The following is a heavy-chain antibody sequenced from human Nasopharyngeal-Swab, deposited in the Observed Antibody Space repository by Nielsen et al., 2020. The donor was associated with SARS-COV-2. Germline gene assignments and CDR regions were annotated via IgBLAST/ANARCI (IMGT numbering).Heavy chain of an antibody. D-gene: IGHD3-10*01. CDR3: AKDHFYDSGSYDRLYFDF. CDR1: GFTLSDYA. CDR2: FSYDGSKR. Sequence: GGSLRLSCAAFGFTLSDYAMHRVRQAPGKGLAWVALFSYDGSKRYFADSMKGRFSISRDNIKNILYLQMDSLRADDTAVYYCAKDHFYDSGSYDRLYFDFWGQGTLVTVSS. J-gene: IGHJ4*02. V-gene: IGHV3-30*18.